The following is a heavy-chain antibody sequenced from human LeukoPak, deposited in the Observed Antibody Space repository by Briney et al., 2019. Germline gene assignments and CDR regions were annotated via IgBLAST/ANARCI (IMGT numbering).Heavy chain of an antibody. CDR3: AKSYYDSSPG. CDR1: GFTFSSYA. Sequence: AGGSLRLSCAASGFTFSSYAMHWVRQAPGKGLEWVAVISYDGTNKYYADSVKGRFTISRDNSKNTLYLQMNSLRAEDTAVYYCAKSYYDSSPGGGQGTLVTVSS. D-gene: IGHD3-22*01. V-gene: IGHV3-30-3*02. J-gene: IGHJ4*02. CDR2: ISYDGTNK.